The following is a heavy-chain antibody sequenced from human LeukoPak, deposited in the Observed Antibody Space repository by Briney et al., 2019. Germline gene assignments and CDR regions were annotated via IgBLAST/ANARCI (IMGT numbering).Heavy chain of an antibody. CDR3: ARGHSSSWYFDY. CDR2: IYYSGST. CDR1: GGSTSSYY. D-gene: IGHD6-13*01. J-gene: IGHJ4*02. Sequence: SETLSLTCTVSGGSTSSYYWSWIRQPPGKGLEWIGYIYYSGSTNYNPSLKSRVTISVDTSKNQFSLKLSSVTAADTAVYYCARGHSSSWYFDYWGQGTLVTVSS. V-gene: IGHV4-59*01.